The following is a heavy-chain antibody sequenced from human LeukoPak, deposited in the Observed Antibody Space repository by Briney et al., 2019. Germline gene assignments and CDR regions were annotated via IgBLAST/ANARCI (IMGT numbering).Heavy chain of an antibody. CDR2: ISSSSSYI. D-gene: IGHD2-8*01. CDR1: GFTFSSYS. CDR3: ARGPASNKYYYYYMDV. V-gene: IGHV3-21*01. J-gene: IGHJ6*03. Sequence: GGSLRLSCAASGFTFSSYSMNWVRQAPGKGLEWVSSISSSSSYIYYADSVKGRFTISRDNAKNSLYLQMNSLRAEDTAVYYCARGPASNKYYYYYMDVWGKGTTVTVSS.